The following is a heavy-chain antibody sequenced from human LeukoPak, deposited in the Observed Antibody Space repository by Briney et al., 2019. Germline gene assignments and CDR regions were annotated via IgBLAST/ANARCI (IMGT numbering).Heavy chain of an antibody. CDR3: ARGQAMMNAFDI. V-gene: IGHV4-38-2*02. J-gene: IGHJ3*02. CDR1: GYSISSGYY. Sequence: SETLSLTCTVSGYSISSGYYWGWIRQPPGKGLEWIGSIYHSGSTYYNPSLKSRVTISVDRSKNQLSLMVSSVTAADTAVYYCARGQAMMNAFDIWGQGTTVTVSS. D-gene: IGHD3-22*01. CDR2: IYHSGST.